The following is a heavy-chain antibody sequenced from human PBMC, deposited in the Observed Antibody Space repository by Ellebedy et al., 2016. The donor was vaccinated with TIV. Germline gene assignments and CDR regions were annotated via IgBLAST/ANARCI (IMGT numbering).Heavy chain of an antibody. CDR3: AGTPRYSGSYYYYYGMDV. CDR2: IYYSGST. V-gene: IGHV4-59*01. CDR1: GGSISSYY. Sequence: MPSETLSLTCTVSGGSISSYYWSWIRQPPGKGLEWIGYIYYSGSTNYNPSLKSRVTISVDTSKNQFSLKLSSVTAADTAVYYCAGTPRYSGSYYYYYGMDVWGQGTTVTVSS. J-gene: IGHJ6*02. D-gene: IGHD1-26*01.